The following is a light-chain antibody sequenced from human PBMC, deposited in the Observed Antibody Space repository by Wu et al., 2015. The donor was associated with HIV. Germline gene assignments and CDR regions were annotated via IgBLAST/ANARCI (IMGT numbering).Light chain of an antibody. J-gene: IGKJ1*01. Sequence: DIQMTQSPSSLSASVGDRVSTTCRASQRIGRYLNWYQHKPGKAPKLLIYDASSSQSGVPSRFSGSGFGTDFTLSISSLQPEDFATYYCQQYNTYWTFGQGTKVEIK. CDR3: QQYNTYWT. CDR2: DAS. V-gene: IGKV1-39*01. CDR1: QRIGRY.